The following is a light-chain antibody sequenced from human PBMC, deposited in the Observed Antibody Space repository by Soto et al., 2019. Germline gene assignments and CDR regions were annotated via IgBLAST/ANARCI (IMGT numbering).Light chain of an antibody. CDR1: QSVSNNY. CDR2: DAS. CDR3: QQYGSSSLT. Sequence: EIVLTHSPGTLSLSPGERASLSCRASQSVSNNYLAWYQQKPGQAPRLLIYDASRRATGIPDRFSGSGSGTDFTLTISRLEPVDFAVYYCQQYGSSSLTFGGGTKVEIK. V-gene: IGKV3-20*01. J-gene: IGKJ4*01.